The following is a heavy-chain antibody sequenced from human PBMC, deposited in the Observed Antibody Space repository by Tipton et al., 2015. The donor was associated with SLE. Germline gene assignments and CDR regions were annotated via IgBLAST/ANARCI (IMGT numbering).Heavy chain of an antibody. Sequence: TLSLTCTVSGGSMKSSGYYCGWIRQPPRMGLEWIGTIYYSGSTYYNPSLKSRVTISVDTSKNQFSLKLSSVTAADTAVYYCARDPPSAYYYGMDVWGQGTTVTVSS. CDR3: ARDPPSAYYYGMDV. J-gene: IGHJ6*02. CDR1: GGSMKSSGYY. V-gene: IGHV4-39*07. CDR2: IYYSGST.